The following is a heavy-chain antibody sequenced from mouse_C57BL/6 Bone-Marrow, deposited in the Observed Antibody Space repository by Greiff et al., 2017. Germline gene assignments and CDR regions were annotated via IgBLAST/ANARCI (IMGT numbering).Heavy chain of an antibody. D-gene: IGHD2-2*01. V-gene: IGHV5-17*01. Sequence: EVQLVESGGGLVKPGGSLKLSCAASGFTISDYGMHWVRQAPETGLEWVAYISSGSSTIYYADTVKGRFTISRDNSKNTLFLQMTSLTSEDTAMYYCARDYYGYLYFDYWGQGTTLTVSA. CDR1: GFTISDYG. CDR2: ISSGSSTI. J-gene: IGHJ2*01. CDR3: ARDYYGYLYFDY.